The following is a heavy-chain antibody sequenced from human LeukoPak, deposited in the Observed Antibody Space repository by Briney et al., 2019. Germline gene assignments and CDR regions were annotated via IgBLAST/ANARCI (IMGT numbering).Heavy chain of an antibody. CDR3: ATARGMVRGVITAYFDY. J-gene: IGHJ4*02. CDR2: IYYSGST. CDR1: GGSISSYY. D-gene: IGHD3-10*01. Sequence: SETLSRTATVSGGSISSYYWSWIRQPPGKGLEWIGYIYYSGSTNYNPSLKSRVTISVDTSKNQFSLKLSSVTAADTAVYYCATARGMVRGVITAYFDYWGQGTLVTVSS. V-gene: IGHV4-59*01.